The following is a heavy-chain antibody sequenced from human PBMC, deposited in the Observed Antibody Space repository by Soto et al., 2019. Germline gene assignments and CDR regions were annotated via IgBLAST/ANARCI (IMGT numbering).Heavy chain of an antibody. CDR1: GFAFSSYG. CDR3: ARDMWGPST. V-gene: IGHV3-33*01. CDR2: IWYDGSNK. D-gene: IGHD1-26*01. Sequence: QVQLVESGGGVVQPGRSLRLSCAASGFAFSSYGMHWVRQAPGKGLEWVAVIWYDGSNKYYADSVKGRFTISRDNSKNTLYLQMNSLRAEDTAVYYCARDMWGPSTWGQGTLVTVSS. J-gene: IGHJ5*02.